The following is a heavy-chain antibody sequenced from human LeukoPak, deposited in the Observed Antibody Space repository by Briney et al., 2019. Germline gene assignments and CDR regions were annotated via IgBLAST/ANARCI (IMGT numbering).Heavy chain of an antibody. D-gene: IGHD2-2*01. Sequence: PGGSLRLSCAASGFTFSSYAMHWVRQAPGKGLEWVAVISYDGSNKYYADSVKGRFTISRDNSKNTLYLQMNSLRAEDTAVYYCARDHIDSSTSCLDYWGQGTLVTVSS. V-gene: IGHV3-30-3*01. J-gene: IGHJ4*02. CDR3: ARDHIDSSTSCLDY. CDR2: ISYDGSNK. CDR1: GFTFSSYA.